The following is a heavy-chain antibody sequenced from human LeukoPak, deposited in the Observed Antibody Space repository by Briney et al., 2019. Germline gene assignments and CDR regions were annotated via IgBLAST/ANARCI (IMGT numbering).Heavy chain of an antibody. J-gene: IGHJ4*02. CDR3: GRGGYYLAY. V-gene: IGHV4-59*11. CDR2: ISDSGST. Sequence: SETLSLTCTVSGVSISSHYWSWIRQSPGRGLEWIGYISDSGSTNYNPSLKSRVTISVDTSENQFSLKLTSVTAADTAVYYCGRGGYYLAYWGQGTLVTVSS. D-gene: IGHD3-16*01. CDR1: GVSISSHY.